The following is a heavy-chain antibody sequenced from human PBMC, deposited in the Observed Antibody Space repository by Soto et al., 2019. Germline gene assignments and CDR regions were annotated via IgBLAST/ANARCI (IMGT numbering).Heavy chain of an antibody. J-gene: IGHJ4*02. CDR1: GYTFSSYG. CDR3: ARRGYFDSSGYLAY. CDR2: IRGDNSKT. Sequence: ASVKVSCKASGYTFSSYGISWVRHAPGQGLEWMGWIRGDNSKTDYAQKFQGRVTLTTDTSTSTAYMEVRSLRSDDTAVYYCARRGYFDSSGYLAYWGQGTLVTVSS. D-gene: IGHD3-22*01. V-gene: IGHV1-18*04.